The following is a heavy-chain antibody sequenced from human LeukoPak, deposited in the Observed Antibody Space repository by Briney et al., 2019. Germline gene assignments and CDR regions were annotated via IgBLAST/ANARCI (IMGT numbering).Heavy chain of an antibody. CDR2: INHSGST. CDR3: LRLQRERGQTLNYYYYYYMGV. Sequence: SETLSLTCAVYGGSFSGYYWSWIRQPPRKGLEWIGEINHSGSTNYNPSLKRRVTIPVDTSKHQFSMKLSSVTAADTAGHYFLRLQRERGQTLNYYYYYYMGVWGKGTTVTVS. V-gene: IGHV4-34*03. D-gene: IGHD1-26*01. J-gene: IGHJ6*03. CDR1: GGSFSGYY.